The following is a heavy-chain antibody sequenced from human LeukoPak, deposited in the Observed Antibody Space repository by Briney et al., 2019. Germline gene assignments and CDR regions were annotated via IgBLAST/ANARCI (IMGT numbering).Heavy chain of an antibody. V-gene: IGHV1-2*02. Sequence: ASVKVSCKASGYTFTDYYMHWVRQAPGQGLEWMGWINPNSGGTNYAQNFQGRVTMTWDTSISTAYMELNRLRSDDTAVYHCARDLIGGSYYMDYWGQGTLVTVSS. CDR3: ARDLIGGSYYMDY. CDR1: GYTFTDYY. CDR2: INPNSGGT. D-gene: IGHD1-26*01. J-gene: IGHJ4*02.